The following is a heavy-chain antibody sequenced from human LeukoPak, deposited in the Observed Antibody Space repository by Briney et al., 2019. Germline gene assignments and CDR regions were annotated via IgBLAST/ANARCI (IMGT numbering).Heavy chain of an antibody. CDR2: ISSSSSFI. J-gene: IGHJ6*04. Sequence: GGSLRLSCVASGFTFSSYSMKWVRQAPGKGLEWVSSISSSSSFIYYADSVKGRFTISRDNAKNSLYLQMNSLRAEDTAVYYCAELGITMIGGVWGKGTTVTISS. CDR3: AELGITMIGGV. CDR1: GFTFSSYS. V-gene: IGHV3-21*01. D-gene: IGHD3-10*02.